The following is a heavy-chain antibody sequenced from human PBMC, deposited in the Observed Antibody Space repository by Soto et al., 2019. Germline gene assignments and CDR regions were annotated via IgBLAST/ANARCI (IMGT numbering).Heavy chain of an antibody. CDR2: IYHSGST. CDR1: GGSISSGGYS. D-gene: IGHD3-10*01. V-gene: IGHV4-30-2*01. CDR3: ARDGSGSYYNDVGMDV. Sequence: TLSLTCAVSGGSISSGGYSWSWIRQPPGKGLDWIGYIYHSGSTYYNPSLKSRVTISVDRSKNQFSLKLSSVTAADTAVYYCARDGSGSYYNDVGMDVWGQGTTVTVSS. J-gene: IGHJ6*02.